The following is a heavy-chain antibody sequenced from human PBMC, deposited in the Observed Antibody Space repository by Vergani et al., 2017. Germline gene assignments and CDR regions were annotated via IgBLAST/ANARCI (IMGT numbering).Heavy chain of an antibody. J-gene: IGHJ6*02. V-gene: IGHV1-8*02. CDR3: AQSSTSSYYYGMDV. Sequence: QVQLVQSGAEVKKPGASVKVSCKASGYTFTSYGISWVRQAPGQGLEWMGWMNPNSGNTGYAQKFQGRVTMTRNTSISTAYMELSSLRSEDTAVYYCAQSSTSSYYYGMDVWGQGTTVTVSS. CDR2: MNPNSGNT. CDR1: GYTFTSYG. D-gene: IGHD2-2*01.